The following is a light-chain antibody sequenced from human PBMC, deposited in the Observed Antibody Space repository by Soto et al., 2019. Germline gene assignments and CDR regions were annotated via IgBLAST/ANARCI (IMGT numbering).Light chain of an antibody. Sequence: QSALTQPRSVSGSPGQSVTISCTGSSSDVGDYNYVSWYQQHPGKVPKLMIYDVSKRPSGVPDRFSGSKSGNTASLTISGLQADDEADYYCCSYAGSNTLYVFGTGTKLTVL. CDR3: CSYAGSNTLYV. V-gene: IGLV2-11*01. CDR1: SSDVGDYNY. J-gene: IGLJ1*01. CDR2: DVS.